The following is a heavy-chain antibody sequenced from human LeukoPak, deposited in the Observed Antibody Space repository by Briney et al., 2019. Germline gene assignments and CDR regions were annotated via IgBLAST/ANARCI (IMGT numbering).Heavy chain of an antibody. J-gene: IGHJ4*02. CDR2: ISYDGSNK. V-gene: IGHV3-30*18. CDR3: AKERRITMVRGGSDY. D-gene: IGHD3-10*01. Sequence: PGGSLRLSCAASGFTFSSYGMHWVRQAPGKGLEWVAVISYDGSNKYYADSVKGRFTISRDNSKNTLYLQMNSLRAEDTAVYYCAKERRITMVRGGSDYWGQGTLVTVSS. CDR1: GFTFSSYG.